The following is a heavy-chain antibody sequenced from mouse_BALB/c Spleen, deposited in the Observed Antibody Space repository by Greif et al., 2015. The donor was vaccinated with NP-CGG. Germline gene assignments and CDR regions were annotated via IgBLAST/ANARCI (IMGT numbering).Heavy chain of an antibody. CDR1: GYAFTNYL. V-gene: IGHV1-54*01. D-gene: IGHD1-1*01. CDR3: ARGTTVVYYYAMDY. Sequence: QVQLKQSGAELVRPGTSVKVSCKASGYAFTNYLIEWVKQRPGQGLEWIGVINPGSGGTNYNEKFKGKATLTADKSSSTAYMQLSSLTSDDSAVYFCARGTTVVYYYAMDYWGQGTSVTVSS. J-gene: IGHJ4*01. CDR2: INPGSGGT.